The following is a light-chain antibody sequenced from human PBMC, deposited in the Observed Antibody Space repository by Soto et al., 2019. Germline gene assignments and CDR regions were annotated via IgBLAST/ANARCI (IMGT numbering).Light chain of an antibody. CDR3: CSYAGSDTVI. CDR2: EGG. J-gene: IGLJ2*01. Sequence: QSVLTQPASVSGSPGQSITISCTGSTSDVGSYNSVSWFQQHPGKVPKLMIYEGGKRPSGVSNRFSGSRSGNTASLTISGLQAEDEADYYCCSYAGSDTVIFGGGTKVTVL. CDR1: TSDVGSYNS. V-gene: IGLV2-23*01.